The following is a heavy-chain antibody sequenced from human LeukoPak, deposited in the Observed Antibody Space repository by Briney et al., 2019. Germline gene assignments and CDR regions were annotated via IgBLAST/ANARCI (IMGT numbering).Heavy chain of an antibody. CDR2: IIPIFGTA. CDR3: ARGHSYGFSFAYYYYGMDV. J-gene: IGHJ6*02. V-gene: IGHV1-69*13. D-gene: IGHD5-18*01. Sequence: ASVKVSCKASGGTFSSYAISWVRQAPGQGLEWMGGIIPIFGTANYAQKFQGRVTITADESTSTAYMELSSLRSEDTAVYYCARGHSYGFSFAYYYYGMDVWGQGTTVTVSS. CDR1: GGTFSSYA.